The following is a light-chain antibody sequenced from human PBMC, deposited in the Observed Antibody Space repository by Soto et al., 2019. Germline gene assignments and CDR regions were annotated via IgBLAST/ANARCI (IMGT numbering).Light chain of an antibody. CDR1: QSVSISY. CDR3: NLRFA. J-gene: IGKJ3*01. CDR2: GAS. V-gene: IGKV3-20*01. Sequence: EIVLTQSPGTLSLSPGERATLSCRASQSVSISYLAWYQQKPGQAPRLLFYGASSRATGIPDRFSGSGSGTDFTLTISRLEPEDFAVYYCNLRFAFGPGTKVDIK.